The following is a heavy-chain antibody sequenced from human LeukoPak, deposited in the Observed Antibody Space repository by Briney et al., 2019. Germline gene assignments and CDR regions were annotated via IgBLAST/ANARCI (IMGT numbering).Heavy chain of an antibody. CDR2: MNPNSGNT. V-gene: IGHV1-8*01. CDR3: ARDGGRLAEARDWFDP. CDR1: GYTFTSYD. J-gene: IGHJ5*02. Sequence: ASVKVSCKASGYTFTSYDINWVRQATGQGLEWMGWMNPNSGNTGYAQKFQGRVTMTRNTSISTAYMELSSRRSEDTAVYYCARDGGRLAEARDWFDPWGQGTLVTVSS. D-gene: IGHD6-13*01.